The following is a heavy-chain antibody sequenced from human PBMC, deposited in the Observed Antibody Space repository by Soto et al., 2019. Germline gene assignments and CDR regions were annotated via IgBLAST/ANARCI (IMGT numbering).Heavy chain of an antibody. CDR2: ISYDGSNK. D-gene: IGHD6-19*01. Sequence: GGAQRLSCAASGFTFSSYGMHWVRQAPGKGLEWVAVISYDGSNKYYADSVKGRFTMSRDNSKNTLYLQMNSLRAEDTAVYYCAKEWSSGWPTWNDAFDIWGQGTMVTVSS. V-gene: IGHV3-30*18. CDR3: AKEWSSGWPTWNDAFDI. J-gene: IGHJ3*02. CDR1: GFTFSSYG.